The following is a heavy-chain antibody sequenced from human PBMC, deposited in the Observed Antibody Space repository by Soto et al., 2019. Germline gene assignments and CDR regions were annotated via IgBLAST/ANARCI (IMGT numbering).Heavy chain of an antibody. CDR3: ARWGVDDFWSGYYSDY. V-gene: IGHV3-53*01. Sequence: GGSLRLSCAASGFTVSSNYMSWVRQAPGKGLEWVSVIYDGGTTYYADSVKGRFTISRDNAKNSLYLQMNSLRAEDTAVYYCARWGVDDFWSGYYSDYWGQGTLVTVSS. D-gene: IGHD3-3*01. CDR2: IYDGGTT. J-gene: IGHJ4*02. CDR1: GFTVSSNY.